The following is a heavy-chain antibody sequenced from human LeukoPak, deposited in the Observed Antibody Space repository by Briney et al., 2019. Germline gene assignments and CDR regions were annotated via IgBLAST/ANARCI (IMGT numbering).Heavy chain of an antibody. CDR3: ARVSGPAAMLDY. CDR2: IYHSGST. V-gene: IGHV4-30-2*01. Sequence: SETLSLTCTVSGGSISSGGYYWSWIRQPPGKGLEWIGCIYHSGSTYYNPSLKSRVTISVDRSKNQFSLKLSSVTAADTAVYYCARVSGPAAMLDYWGQGTLVTVSS. CDR1: GGSISSGGYY. J-gene: IGHJ4*02. D-gene: IGHD2-2*01.